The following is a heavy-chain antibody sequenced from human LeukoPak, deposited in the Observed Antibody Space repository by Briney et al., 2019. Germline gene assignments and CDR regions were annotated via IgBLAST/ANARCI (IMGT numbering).Heavy chain of an antibody. D-gene: IGHD3-22*01. Sequence: GESLKISCKGSGYSFTNFWIGWVRQMPGKGLEWMGIIYPGDSDTRYSPSFQGQVTISADKSISTAYLQWSSLKASDTAMYYCARHSITMIVVPSSGGLDIWGQVTMVTVSS. CDR1: GYSFTNFW. CDR3: ARHSITMIVVPSSGGLDI. CDR2: IYPGDSDT. V-gene: IGHV5-51*01. J-gene: IGHJ3*02.